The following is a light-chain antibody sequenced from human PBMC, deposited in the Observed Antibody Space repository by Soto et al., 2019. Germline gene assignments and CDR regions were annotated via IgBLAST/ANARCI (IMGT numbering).Light chain of an antibody. Sequence: EIVLTQSPGTLSLSPGERATLSCRASQSVSSSYLAWYQQKPGQAPRLLIYGASSRATGIPDRFSGSGSGTDFTLNIRRLEPAAFAVYYCQQYGSSPWTFGQGTKVDIK. CDR1: QSVSSSY. V-gene: IGKV3-20*01. J-gene: IGKJ1*01. CDR2: GAS. CDR3: QQYGSSPWT.